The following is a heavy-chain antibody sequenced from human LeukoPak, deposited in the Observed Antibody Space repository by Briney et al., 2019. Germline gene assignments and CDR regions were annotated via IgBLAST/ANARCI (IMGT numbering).Heavy chain of an antibody. CDR1: GFTFITYA. D-gene: IGHD6-19*01. Sequence: PGGSLRVSCEASGFTFITYAIYWVRQARGKGLEWVSGICGSGGCTYYADSVKGRFTISRDNSKNTVYLQMNSLTADDTAVYYCAKTTVGYSSGRYPGWPADCWGQGTLVTVSS. CDR3: AKTTVGYSSGRYPGWPADC. J-gene: IGHJ4*02. CDR2: ICGSGGCT. V-gene: IGHV3-23*01.